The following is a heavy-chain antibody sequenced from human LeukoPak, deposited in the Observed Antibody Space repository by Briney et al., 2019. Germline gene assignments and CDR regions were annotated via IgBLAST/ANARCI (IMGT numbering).Heavy chain of an antibody. D-gene: IGHD6-6*01. CDR2: ISPNSGGT. J-gene: IGHJ6*02. V-gene: IGHV1-2*02. CDR3: AREFPLDSSSNYYYYGMDV. Sequence: ASVKVSCKASGYTFTGYYMHWVRQAPGQGLEWMGWISPNSGGTNYAQKFQGRVTMTRDTSISTAYMELSRPRSDDTAVYYCAREFPLDSSSNYYYYGMDVWGQGTTVTVSS. CDR1: GYTFTGYY.